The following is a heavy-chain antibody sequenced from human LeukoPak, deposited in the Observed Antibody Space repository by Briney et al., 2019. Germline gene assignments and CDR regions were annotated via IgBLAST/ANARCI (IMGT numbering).Heavy chain of an antibody. CDR3: ARDAAVAEFDY. D-gene: IGHD6-19*01. CDR2: ISYDGSNK. CDR1: GFTFNNYP. Sequence: GGSLRLSCAASGFTFNNYPMHWVRQAPGKGLEWVAVISYDGSNKYYADSVKGRFTISRNNSKNTLYLQMNSLRAEDTAVYYCARDAAVAEFDYWGQGTLVTVSS. V-gene: IGHV3-30-3*01. J-gene: IGHJ4*02.